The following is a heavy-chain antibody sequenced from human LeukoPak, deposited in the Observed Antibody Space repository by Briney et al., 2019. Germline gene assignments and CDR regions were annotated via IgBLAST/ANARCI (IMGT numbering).Heavy chain of an antibody. J-gene: IGHJ4*02. Sequence: GASVKVSCKAFGGTFSSYAISWVRQAPGQGLEWMGRIIPILGIANYAQKFQGRVTITADKSTSTAYMELSSLRSEDTAVYYCARDAGGSLTSRVPFDYWGQGTLVTVSS. CDR3: ARDAGGSLTSRVPFDY. CDR2: IIPILGIA. D-gene: IGHD3-16*01. CDR1: GGTFSSYA. V-gene: IGHV1-69*04.